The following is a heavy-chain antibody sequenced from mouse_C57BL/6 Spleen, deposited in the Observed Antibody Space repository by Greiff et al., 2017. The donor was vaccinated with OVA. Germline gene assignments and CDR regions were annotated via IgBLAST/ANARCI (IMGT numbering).Heavy chain of an antibody. CDR2: IRNKANGYTT. J-gene: IGHJ4*01. CDR3: ARYQRDYPLYYYAMDY. V-gene: IGHV7-3*01. Sequence: EVMLVESGGGLVQPGGSLSLSCAASGFTFTDYYMSWVRQPPGKALEWLGFIRNKANGYTTEYSASVKGRFTISRDNSQSILYLQMNALRAEDSATYYCARYQRDYPLYYYAMDYWGQGTSVTVSS. D-gene: IGHD2-4*01. CDR1: GFTFTDYY.